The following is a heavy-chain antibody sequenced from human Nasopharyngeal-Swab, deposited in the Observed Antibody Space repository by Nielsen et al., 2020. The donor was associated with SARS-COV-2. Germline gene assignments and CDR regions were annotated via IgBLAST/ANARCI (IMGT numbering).Heavy chain of an antibody. V-gene: IGHV3-23*01. D-gene: IGHD2-2*01. CDR3: AKGGYCSSTSCKDFFDY. Sequence: WIRQPPGKVLEWVSGISGSVGSTSYADTVKGRFTISRDNSKNTLYVQMNSLRAEDTAVYYCAKGGYCSSTSCKDFFDYWGQGTLVTVSS. CDR2: ISGSVGST. J-gene: IGHJ4*02.